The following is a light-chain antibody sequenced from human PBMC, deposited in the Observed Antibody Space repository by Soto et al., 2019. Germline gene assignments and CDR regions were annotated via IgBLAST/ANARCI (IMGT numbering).Light chain of an antibody. CDR1: NIGRQD. CDR3: QVWDSSSDHRGV. J-gene: IGLJ3*02. V-gene: IGLV3-21*04. Sequence: SYELTQPPSVSVAPGRTARIPCGGNNIGRQDVHWYQQKPGQAPVLVIYFDSDRPSGIPERFSGSNSGNTATLTISRVDAGDEADYYCQVWDSSSDHRGVFGGGTKLAVL. CDR2: FDS.